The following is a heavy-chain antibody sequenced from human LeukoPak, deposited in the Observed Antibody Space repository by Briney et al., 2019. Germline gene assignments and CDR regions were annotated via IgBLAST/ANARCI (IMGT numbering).Heavy chain of an antibody. CDR2: ISGSGGST. D-gene: IGHD7-27*01. Sequence: GGSLRLSCAASGFTFSDAWMTWARQAPGRGLEWVSVISGSGGSTYYADSLKGRFTISRDNSKNTLSLQMDTLGAEDTAVYYCARNWGLDYWGQGTLVTVSS. V-gene: IGHV3-23*01. CDR3: ARNWGLDY. CDR1: GFTFSDAW. J-gene: IGHJ4*02.